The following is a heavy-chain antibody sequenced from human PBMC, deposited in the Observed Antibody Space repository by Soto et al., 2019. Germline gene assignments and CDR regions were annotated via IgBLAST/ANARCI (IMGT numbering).Heavy chain of an antibody. CDR2: IYHSGNT. CDR3: ARGANIMATSNDPFDV. V-gene: IGHV4-38-2*01. CDR1: GHSISSGYY. Sequence: PSETLSLTCGVSGHSISSGYYWGWIRQPPGRGLEWIGNIYHSGNTYYNPSLKSRVTISLDTSKNQFSLRLNSVTAADTAVYYCARGANIMATSNDPFDVWGQGTMVTVSS. J-gene: IGHJ3*01. D-gene: IGHD5-12*01.